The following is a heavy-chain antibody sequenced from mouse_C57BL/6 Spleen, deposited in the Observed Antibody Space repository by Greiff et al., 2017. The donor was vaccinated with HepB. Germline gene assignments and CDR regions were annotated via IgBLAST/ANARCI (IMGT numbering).Heavy chain of an antibody. CDR1: GYAFSSSW. CDR2: IYPGDGDT. J-gene: IGHJ2*01. V-gene: IGHV1-82*01. CDR3: ARWGSFDY. Sequence: VKLMESGPELVKPGASVKISCKASGYAFSSSWMNWVKRRPGKGLEWIGRIYPGDGDTNYNGKFKGKATLTADKSSSTAYMQLSSLTSEDSAVYFCARWGSFDYWGQGTTLTVSS.